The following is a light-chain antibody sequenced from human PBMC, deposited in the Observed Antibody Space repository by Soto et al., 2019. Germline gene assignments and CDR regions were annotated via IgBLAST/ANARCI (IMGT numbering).Light chain of an antibody. J-gene: IGLJ3*02. CDR2: GNS. CDR3: QSYDNTLSGLWV. Sequence: QSVLTQPPSVSGAPGQRVTISCIGRSSNIGAGYDVHWYQQLPGTAPKLLISGNSNRPSGVPDRFSGSKSGTSASLAITGLQAEDEADYYCQSYDNTLSGLWVFGGGTKLTVL. CDR1: SSNIGAGYD. V-gene: IGLV1-40*01.